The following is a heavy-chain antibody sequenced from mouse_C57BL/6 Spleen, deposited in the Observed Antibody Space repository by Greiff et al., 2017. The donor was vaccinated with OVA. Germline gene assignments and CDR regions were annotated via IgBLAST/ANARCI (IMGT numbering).Heavy chain of an antibody. CDR3: VRPYYQGAMDY. D-gene: IGHD1-1*01. Sequence: EVMLVESGGGLVQPKGSLKLSCAASGFSFNTYAMNWVRQAPGKGLEWVARIRSKSNNYATYYADSVKDRFTISRDDSESMLYLQMNNLKTEDTAMYYCVRPYYQGAMDYWGQGTSGTVSS. CDR1: GFSFNTYA. V-gene: IGHV10-1*01. J-gene: IGHJ4*01. CDR2: IRSKSNNYAT.